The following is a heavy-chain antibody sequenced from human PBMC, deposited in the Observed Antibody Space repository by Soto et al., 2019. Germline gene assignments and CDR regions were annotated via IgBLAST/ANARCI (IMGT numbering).Heavy chain of an antibody. D-gene: IGHD1-1*01. CDR3: ARDKDRLQLGGNYYYIMDV. Sequence: QVQLVQSGAEVKKPGSSVKISCKASGGTFRTNAFSWVRQAPGQGLEWMGGIIPIFPTPDYAQKFQSRVTITADESTTTTYMELSSLRSEDTDIYYCARDKDRLQLGGNYYYIMDVWGQGTTVTVSS. CDR2: IIPIFPTP. V-gene: IGHV1-69*12. J-gene: IGHJ6*02. CDR1: GGTFRTNA.